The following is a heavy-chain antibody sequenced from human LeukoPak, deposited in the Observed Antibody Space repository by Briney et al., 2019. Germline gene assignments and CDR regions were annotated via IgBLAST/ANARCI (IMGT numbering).Heavy chain of an antibody. CDR3: ARGGVVVVAATPDWFDP. CDR2: ISYDGSNK. J-gene: IGHJ5*02. V-gene: IGHV3-30-3*01. D-gene: IGHD2-15*01. CDR1: GFTFSSYA. Sequence: GGSLRLSCAASGFTFSSYAMHWVRQAPGKGLEWVAVISYDGSNKYYADSMKGRFTISRDNSKNTLYLQMNSLRAEDTAVYYCARGGVVVVAATPDWFDPWGQGTLVTVSS.